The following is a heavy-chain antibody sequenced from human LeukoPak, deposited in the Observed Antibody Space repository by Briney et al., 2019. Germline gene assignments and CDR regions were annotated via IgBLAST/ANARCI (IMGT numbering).Heavy chain of an antibody. CDR1: GFTFSSYE. D-gene: IGHD3-16*02. CDR3: ARDARAYDYVWGSYRPGTIDY. CDR2: ISSSGSTI. Sequence: QTGGSLRLSCAASGFTFSSYEMNWVRQAPGKGLEWVSYISSSGSTIYYADSVKGRFTISRDNAKNSLYLQMNSLRAEDTAVYYCARDARAYDYVWGSYRPGTIDYWGQGTLVTVSS. J-gene: IGHJ4*02. V-gene: IGHV3-48*03.